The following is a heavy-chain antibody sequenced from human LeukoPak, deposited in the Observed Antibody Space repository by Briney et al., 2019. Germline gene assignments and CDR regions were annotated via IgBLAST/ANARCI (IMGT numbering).Heavy chain of an antibody. Sequence: PGGSLRLSCAASGFTFSSYSMNWVRQAPGKGLEWVSSISGSSSYIYYADSVKGRFTISRDNAKNSLYLQMNSLRAEDTAVYYCARDLVPSFYGSGSYAYWGQGTLVTVSS. D-gene: IGHD3-10*01. CDR1: GFTFSSYS. CDR3: ARDLVPSFYGSGSYAY. J-gene: IGHJ4*02. V-gene: IGHV3-21*01. CDR2: ISGSSSYI.